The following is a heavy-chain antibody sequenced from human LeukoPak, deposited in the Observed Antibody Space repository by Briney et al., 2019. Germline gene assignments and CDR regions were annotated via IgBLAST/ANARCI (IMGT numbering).Heavy chain of an antibody. CDR3: AREGYYDTSASGAFDI. D-gene: IGHD3-22*01. V-gene: IGHV4-39*07. Sequence: ASETLSPTCTVSGGSISSSRYYWGWIRQPPGKGLEWIGSIYYSGKTYYNPSLKSRVTISVDTSKNQFSLKLSSVTAADTAVYYCAREGYYDTSASGAFDIWGQGTMVTVSS. J-gene: IGHJ3*02. CDR1: GGSISSSRYY. CDR2: IYYSGKT.